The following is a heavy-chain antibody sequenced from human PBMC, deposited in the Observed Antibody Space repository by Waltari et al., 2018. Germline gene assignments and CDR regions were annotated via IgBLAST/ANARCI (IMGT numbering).Heavy chain of an antibody. V-gene: IGHV4-34*02. CDR1: GGSFSGYY. CDR2: INHSGST. J-gene: IGHJ6*02. CDR3: ASPTGNYYHYGMDV. Sequence: QVQLQQWGAGLLKPSETLSLTCAVYGGSFSGYYWSWIRQPPGKGLEWIGEINHSGSTNDNPSLKSRVIISVDTSKGQFSLKLSSVTAADTAVYYCASPTGNYYHYGMDVWGQGTTVTVSS.